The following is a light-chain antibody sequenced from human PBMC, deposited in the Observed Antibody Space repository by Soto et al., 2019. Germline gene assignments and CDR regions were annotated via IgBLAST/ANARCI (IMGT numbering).Light chain of an antibody. CDR2: SDN. V-gene: IGLV1-44*01. J-gene: IGLJ2*01. Sequence: QSVLTQPPSASGTPGQRVTISCSGSNSNIGSNTVSWYQQLPGTAPKSLIYSDNQRPSGVPDRISGSRSGTSASLAISRLQSDDEAEYYCAAWDDSLRGRVFGGGTKLTVL. CDR3: AAWDDSLRGRV. CDR1: NSNIGSNT.